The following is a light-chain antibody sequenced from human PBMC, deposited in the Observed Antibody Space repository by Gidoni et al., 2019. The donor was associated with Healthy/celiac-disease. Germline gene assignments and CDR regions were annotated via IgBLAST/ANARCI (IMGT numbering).Light chain of an antibody. Sequence: EIVLTQSPATLSLSPGERATLSCRASQSVSSYLAWYQQKPCQAPRLLIYDASNRATGIPARFSGSGSGTDFTLTISILEPEDFAVYYCQQRSNWPPLYSFGQGTKLEIK. CDR2: DAS. J-gene: IGKJ2*03. CDR1: QSVSSY. V-gene: IGKV3-11*01. CDR3: QQRSNWPPLYS.